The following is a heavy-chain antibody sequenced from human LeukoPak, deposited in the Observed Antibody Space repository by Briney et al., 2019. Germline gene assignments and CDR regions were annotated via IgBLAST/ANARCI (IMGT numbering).Heavy chain of an antibody. CDR3: AKDQGSVWYPAFDY. J-gene: IGHJ4*02. CDR2: ISGGGGST. Sequence: RAGGCLRLSCAASGFTFSSYAMSWVRPAPGEGLEWVSAISGGGGSTYYADSVKGRFTISRDTSKNPLYLKMNSLRAEDTAVYYCAKDQGSVWYPAFDYWGQGTLVTVSS. V-gene: IGHV3-23*01. CDR1: GFTFSSYA. D-gene: IGHD6-19*01.